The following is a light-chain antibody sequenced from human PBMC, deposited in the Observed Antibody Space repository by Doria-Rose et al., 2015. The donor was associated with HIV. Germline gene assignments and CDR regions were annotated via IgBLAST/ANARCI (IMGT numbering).Light chain of an antibody. V-gene: IGKV1-39*01. CDR3: QQSYSIPYT. Sequence: SPSSLSTAVGDIVTITCRASQSISSYLNWYQQKPGKAPKLLIYATSTLQSGVPSRFSGSGSGTDFTLTIGSLQPEDFGTYHCQQSYSIPYTFGQGTKLEIK. J-gene: IGKJ2*01. CDR1: QSISSY. CDR2: ATS.